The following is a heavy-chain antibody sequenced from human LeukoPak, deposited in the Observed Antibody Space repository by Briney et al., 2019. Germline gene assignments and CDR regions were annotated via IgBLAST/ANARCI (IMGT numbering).Heavy chain of an antibody. CDR2: ISGSGYNT. CDR1: GFTFSSYG. J-gene: IGHJ4*02. D-gene: IGHD1-26*01. V-gene: IGHV3-23*01. Sequence: GGSLRLSCTASGFTFSSYGMSWVRQAPGKGLEWVPTISGSGYNTYYADSVKGRFTISRDNSQNTLFLQMNSLSAEDTALYYCAKHSGSYFIYYFDYWGQGTLVTVSS. CDR3: AKHSGSYFIYYFDY.